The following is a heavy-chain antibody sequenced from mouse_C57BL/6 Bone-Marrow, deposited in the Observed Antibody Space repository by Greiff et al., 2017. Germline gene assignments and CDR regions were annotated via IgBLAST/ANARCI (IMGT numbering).Heavy chain of an antibody. Sequence: QVQLQQPGAELVKPGASVKLSCKASGYTFTSYWMHWVKQRPGQGLEWIGMIHPNSGSTNYNEKFKSKATLTVDKSSSTAYMQLSSLTSEDSAVYYCARSFTVVRYFDVWGTGTTVTVSS. CDR2: IHPNSGST. V-gene: IGHV1-64*01. J-gene: IGHJ1*03. CDR1: GYTFTSYW. D-gene: IGHD1-1*01. CDR3: ARSFTVVRYFDV.